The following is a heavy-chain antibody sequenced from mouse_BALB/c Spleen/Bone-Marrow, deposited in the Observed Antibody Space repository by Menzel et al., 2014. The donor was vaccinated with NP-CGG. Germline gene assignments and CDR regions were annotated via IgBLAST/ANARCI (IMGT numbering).Heavy chain of an antibody. J-gene: IGHJ1*01. V-gene: IGHV14-3*02. D-gene: IGHD2-4*01. CDR2: IDPANGNT. Sequence: EVQLQQSGAELVKPGASVKLSCTASGFNIKDVYMHWVKQRPEQGLEWIGRIDPANGNTKYDPKFQGQATITADTSSNPAYLQLSSLTAEDTTFYYCSRYDYGWYFSVWGEGTTVTVSS. CDR3: SRYDYGWYFSV. CDR1: GFNIKDVY.